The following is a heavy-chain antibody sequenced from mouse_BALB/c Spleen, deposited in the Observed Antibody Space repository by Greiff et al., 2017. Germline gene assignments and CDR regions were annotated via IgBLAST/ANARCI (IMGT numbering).Heavy chain of an antibody. CDR3: TRFYEGYYAMDY. CDR2: IYPGNSDT. D-gene: IGHD2-12*01. CDR1: GYSFTSYW. V-gene: IGHV1-5*01. J-gene: IGHJ4*01. Sequence: EVKLVESGTVLARPGASVKMSCKASGYSFTSYWMHWVKQRPGQGLEWIGAIYPGNSDTSYNQKFKGKAKLTAVTSASTAYMELSSLTNEDSAVYYCTRFYEGYYAMDYWGQGTSVTVSS.